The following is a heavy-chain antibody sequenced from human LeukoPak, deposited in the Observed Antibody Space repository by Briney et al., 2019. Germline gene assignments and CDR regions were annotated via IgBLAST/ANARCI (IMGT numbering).Heavy chain of an antibody. V-gene: IGHV3-53*01. CDR3: ARDGYYYDSSGYWRAFDI. D-gene: IGHD3-22*01. J-gene: IGHJ3*02. CDR1: GFTVSSNY. Sequence: GGSLRLSCAASGFTVSSNYMSWVRQATGKGLEWVSVIYSGGSTYYADSVKGRFTISRDNSKNTLYLQMNSLRAEDTAVYYCARDGYYYDSSGYWRAFDIWGQGTMVIVSS. CDR2: IYSGGST.